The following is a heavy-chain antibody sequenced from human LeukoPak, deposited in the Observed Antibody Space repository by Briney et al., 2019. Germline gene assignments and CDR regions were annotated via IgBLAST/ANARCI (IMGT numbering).Heavy chain of an antibody. CDR3: ARGRDFWERDY. J-gene: IGHJ4*02. CDR2: IYYSGST. CDR1: GGSISSYY. Sequence: SETLSLTCTVSGGSISSYYWSWIRQPPGKGLEWIGYIYYSGSTNYNPSLKSRVTISVDTSKNQFSLKLSSVTAADTAVYYCARGRDFWERDYSGQGTLVTVSS. D-gene: IGHD3-3*01. V-gene: IGHV4-59*01.